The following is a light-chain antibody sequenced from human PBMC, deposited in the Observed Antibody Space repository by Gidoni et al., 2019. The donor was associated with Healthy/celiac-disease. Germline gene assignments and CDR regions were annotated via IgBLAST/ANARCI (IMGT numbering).Light chain of an antibody. J-gene: IGKJ4*01. CDR2: AAS. CDR3: QQGYSTPLT. CDR1: KSISSY. Sequence: IQMTQSPSSLYASVGDRVTITCRASKSISSYLNWYQQKPGKAPKLLIYAASSLQSGVPSRFSGSGSGTDFTLNISSLQPEDFATYYCQQGYSTPLTFGGGTKVEIK. V-gene: IGKV1-39*01.